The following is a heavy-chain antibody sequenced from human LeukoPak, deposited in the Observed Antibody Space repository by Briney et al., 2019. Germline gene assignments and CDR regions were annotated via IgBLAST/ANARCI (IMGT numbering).Heavy chain of an antibody. CDR1: GYTFTSYA. D-gene: IGHD2-2*01. CDR3: ARDRPGYCSSTSCYAGGANWFDP. J-gene: IGHJ5*02. V-gene: IGHV1-3*01. CDR2: INAGNGNT. Sequence: ASVKVSCKASGYTFTSYAMHWVRQAPGQRLEWMGWINAGNGNTKYSQKLQGRVTITRDTSASTAYMELSSLRSEDTAVYYCARDRPGYCSSTSCYAGGANWFDPWGQGTLVTVSS.